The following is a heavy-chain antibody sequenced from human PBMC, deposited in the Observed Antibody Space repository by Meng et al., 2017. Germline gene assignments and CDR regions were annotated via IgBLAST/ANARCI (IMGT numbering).Heavy chain of an antibody. CDR1: GYTFTGYY. D-gene: IGHD5-12*01. CDR3: ARDSATGDF. Sequence: QGQLVQSGAEVKKPGDAVKVSCKASGYTFTGYYMHWVRQAPGQGLEWMGRINPNGGGTNYAQKFQGRVTMTRDTSISTAYMELSRLISDDTAVYYCARDSATGDFWGQGTLVTVSS. J-gene: IGHJ4*02. V-gene: IGHV1-2*06. CDR2: INPNGGGT.